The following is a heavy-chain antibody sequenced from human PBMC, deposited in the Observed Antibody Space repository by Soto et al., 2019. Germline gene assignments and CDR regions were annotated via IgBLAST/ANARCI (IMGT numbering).Heavy chain of an antibody. CDR3: ARLQAAAGDNDLTFDY. CDR1: GYSFTTYW. CDR2: IYPSDSYT. V-gene: IGHV5-10-1*01. Sequence: PGESLKISCEGSGYSFTTYWIAWVRQMPGKGLEWMGIIYPSDSYTNYSPSFQGHVTISADKSISTAYLQWSSLKASDTAMYYCARLQAAAGDNDLTFDYWGQGTLVTVSS. D-gene: IGHD6-13*01. J-gene: IGHJ4*02.